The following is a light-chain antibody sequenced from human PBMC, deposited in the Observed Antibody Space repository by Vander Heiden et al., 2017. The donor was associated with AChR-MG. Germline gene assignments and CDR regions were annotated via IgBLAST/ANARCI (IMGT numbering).Light chain of an antibody. CDR2: GAS. J-gene: IGKJ2*01. Sequence: EIVMTQSPAILSVSPGERATLSCRASQSVARTVDWYQQNPGQAPRLLIYGASTRATGIPDRFRGSGSGTEFTLTISSLQSEDFAVYYWQQDNTSYTFGQGTKLEMK. V-gene: IGKV3-15*01. CDR1: QSVART. CDR3: QQDNTSYT.